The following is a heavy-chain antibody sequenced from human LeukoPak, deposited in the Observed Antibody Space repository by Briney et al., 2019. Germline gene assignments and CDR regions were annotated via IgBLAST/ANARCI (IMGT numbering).Heavy chain of an antibody. D-gene: IGHD3-22*01. V-gene: IGHV4-34*01. CDR1: GGSFSGYY. CDR3: ARRVEYYYDSSGYYRPRQAFDI. J-gene: IGHJ3*02. CDR2: INHSGST. Sequence: SETLSLTCAVYGGSFSGYYWSWIRQPPGKGLEWIGEINHSGSTNYNPSLKSRVTISVDTSKNQFSLRPSSVTAADTAVYYCARRVEYYYDSSGYYRPRQAFDIWGQGTMVTVSS.